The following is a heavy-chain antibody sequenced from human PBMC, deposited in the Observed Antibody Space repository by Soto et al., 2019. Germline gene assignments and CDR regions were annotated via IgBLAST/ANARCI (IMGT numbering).Heavy chain of an antibody. J-gene: IGHJ5*02. D-gene: IGHD3-22*01. CDR3: ARDRSDNSASYSYWWFDP. CDR2: INPNGRST. Sequence: GXAVKVSCTASGFLFTNYWIHGGRQAPGQGVEWMGVINPNGRSTTYAQKFQGRFTMTRDTSTTTLYMELSSLKAEDTAVYYCARDRSDNSASYSYWWFDPWGQGTPVTVSS. V-gene: IGHV1-46*01. CDR1: GFLFTNYW.